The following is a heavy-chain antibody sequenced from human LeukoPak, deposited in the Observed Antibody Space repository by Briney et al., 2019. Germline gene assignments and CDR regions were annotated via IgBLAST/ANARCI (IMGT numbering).Heavy chain of an antibody. CDR1: GYTFSRFG. Sequence: VASVKVSCKTSGYTFSRFGISWVRQAPGQGLEWMGWISGYDGNTNYPQRLQGRVTIATDTSMSTAYMELRNLRSDDTAVYYCARESSNGWFDPWGQGTLVTVSS. CDR2: ISGYDGNT. CDR3: ARESSNGWFDP. V-gene: IGHV1-18*01. D-gene: IGHD2-8*01. J-gene: IGHJ5*02.